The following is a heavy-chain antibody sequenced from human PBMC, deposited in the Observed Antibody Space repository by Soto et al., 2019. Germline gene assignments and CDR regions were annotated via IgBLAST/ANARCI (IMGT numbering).Heavy chain of an antibody. V-gene: IGHV4-30-4*01. CDR2: IYYSGST. CDR3: ARVADCSGGRCYFRVDY. Sequence: PSETLSLTCTVSGVSISSGDYYWRWIRQPPGKGLEWIGYIYYSGSTYYNPSLKSRVTTSVDTSKNQFSLKLSSVTAADTAVYYCARVADCSGGRCYFRVDYWGQGTLVTVSS. D-gene: IGHD2-15*01. CDR1: GVSISSGDYY. J-gene: IGHJ4*02.